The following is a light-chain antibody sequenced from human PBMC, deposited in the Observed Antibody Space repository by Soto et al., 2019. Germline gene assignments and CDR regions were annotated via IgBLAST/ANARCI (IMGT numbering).Light chain of an antibody. CDR2: KAS. CDR3: QQYNSYST. Sequence: DIQMTQSPSSLSASVGDRVTITCRASQSISSYLNWYQQKPGKAPKLLIYKASSLESGVPSRFSGGGSGTEFTLTISSLQPDDFATYYCQQYNSYSTFGQGTKVDI. V-gene: IGKV1-5*03. CDR1: QSISSY. J-gene: IGKJ1*01.